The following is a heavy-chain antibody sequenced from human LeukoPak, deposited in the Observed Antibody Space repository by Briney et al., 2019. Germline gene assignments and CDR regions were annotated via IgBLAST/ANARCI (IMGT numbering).Heavy chain of an antibody. Sequence: AGGSLRLSCAATGFTVSSNYMSWVRQAPGKGLEWVSVIYSGGSTYYADSVKGRFTISRDNSKNTLYLQMNSLRAEDTAVYYCGVVPAAMSPYYFDYWGQGTLVTVSS. J-gene: IGHJ4*02. V-gene: IGHV3-53*01. CDR1: GFTVSSNY. CDR3: GVVPAAMSPYYFDY. D-gene: IGHD2-2*01. CDR2: IYSGGST.